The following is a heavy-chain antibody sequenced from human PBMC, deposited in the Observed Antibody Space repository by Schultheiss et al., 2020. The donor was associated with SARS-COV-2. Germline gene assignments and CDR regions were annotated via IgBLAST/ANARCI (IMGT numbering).Heavy chain of an antibody. CDR3: AREGGGYCSSTSCSDWFDP. CDR1: GYTFTGYY. J-gene: IGHJ5*02. V-gene: IGHV1-2*06. CDR2: INPNSGGT. D-gene: IGHD2-2*01. Sequence: ASVKVSCKASGYTFTGYYMHWVRQAPGQGLEWMGRINPNSGGTNYAQKFQGRVTMTRDTSISTAYMELSRLRSDDTAVYYCAREGGGYCSSTSCSDWFDPWGQGTLVTVSS.